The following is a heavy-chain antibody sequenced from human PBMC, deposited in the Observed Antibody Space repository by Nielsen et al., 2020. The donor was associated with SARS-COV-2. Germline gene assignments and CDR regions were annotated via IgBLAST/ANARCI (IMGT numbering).Heavy chain of an antibody. V-gene: IGHV3-23*01. Sequence: GESLKISCAASGFTFSSYAMSWVRQAPGKGLEWVSAISGSGSSTYYADSVKGRFTISRDNSKNTLYLQMNSLRAEDTAVYYCAKVESGSGWYEDAFDIWGQGTMVTVSS. J-gene: IGHJ3*02. CDR2: ISGSGSST. CDR3: AKVESGSGWYEDAFDI. CDR1: GFTFSSYA. D-gene: IGHD6-19*01.